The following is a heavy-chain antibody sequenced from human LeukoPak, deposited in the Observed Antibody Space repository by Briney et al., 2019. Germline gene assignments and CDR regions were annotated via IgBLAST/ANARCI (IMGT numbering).Heavy chain of an antibody. Sequence: GESLKISCQASGYIFTTYWIGWVRQLPGKGLEWRGIIYPGDSDTRYSPSFQGQVTISADKSSNTAYLQWSSLKASDTAMFYCASSYDTSGFYFDSWGQGTLVTVSS. V-gene: IGHV5-51*01. CDR1: GYIFTTYW. D-gene: IGHD3-22*01. CDR2: IYPGDSDT. CDR3: ASSYDTSGFYFDS. J-gene: IGHJ4*02.